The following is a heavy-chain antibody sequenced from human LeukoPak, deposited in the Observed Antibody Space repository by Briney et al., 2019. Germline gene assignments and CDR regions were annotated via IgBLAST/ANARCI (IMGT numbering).Heavy chain of an antibody. V-gene: IGHV4-34*01. CDR1: GGSFSGYY. CDR2: INHSGST. Sequence: PSETLSLTCAVYGGSFSGYYWSWIRQPPGKGLEWIGEINHSGSTNYNPSLKSRVTISVDTSKNQFSLKLSSVTAADTAVYYCARLGDFWSGYYHFDYWGQGTLVTVSS. J-gene: IGHJ4*02. D-gene: IGHD3-3*01. CDR3: ARLGDFWSGYYHFDY.